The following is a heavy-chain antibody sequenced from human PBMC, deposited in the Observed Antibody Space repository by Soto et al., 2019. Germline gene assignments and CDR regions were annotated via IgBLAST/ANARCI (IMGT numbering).Heavy chain of an antibody. CDR1: GYTFTGYY. CDR2: INPNSGGT. Sequence: QVQLVQSGAEVKKPGASVKVSCKASGYTFTGYYMHWVRQAPGQGLEWMGWINPNSGGTNYAQKFQGWVTMTRDTSISTAYMELSRLRSDDTDVYYCARGSPDYYDSSGYYPGDYWGQGTLVTVSS. J-gene: IGHJ4*02. V-gene: IGHV1-2*04. D-gene: IGHD3-22*01. CDR3: ARGSPDYYDSSGYYPGDY.